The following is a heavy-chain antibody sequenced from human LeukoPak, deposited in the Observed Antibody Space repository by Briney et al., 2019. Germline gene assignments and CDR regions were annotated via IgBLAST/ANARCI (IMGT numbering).Heavy chain of an antibody. CDR3: ARDRELRWFDP. D-gene: IGHD1-7*01. V-gene: IGHV4-39*02. J-gene: IGHJ5*02. CDR2: IYYSGST. CDR1: GGSISNSSYY. Sequence: SETLSLTCTVSGGSISNSSYYWGWIRQPPGKGLEWIGSIYYSGSTYYNPSLKSRVTISVDTSKNQFSLKLSSVTAADTAVYYCARDRELRWFDPWGQGTLVTVSS.